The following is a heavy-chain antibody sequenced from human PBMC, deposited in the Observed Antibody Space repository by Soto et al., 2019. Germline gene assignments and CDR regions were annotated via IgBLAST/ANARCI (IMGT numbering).Heavy chain of an antibody. D-gene: IGHD6-19*01. J-gene: IGHJ4*02. CDR2: IIPIFGTA. Sequence: GASVKVXCKASGGTFSSYAISWVRQAPGQGLEWMGGIIPIFGTANYAQKSQGRVTITADESTSTAYMELSSLRSEDTAVYYCATVAVAGTFDYWGQGTLVTVSS. V-gene: IGHV1-69*13. CDR3: ATVAVAGTFDY. CDR1: GGTFSSYA.